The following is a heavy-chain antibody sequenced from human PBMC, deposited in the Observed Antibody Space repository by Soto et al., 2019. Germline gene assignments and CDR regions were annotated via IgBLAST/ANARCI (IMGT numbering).Heavy chain of an antibody. CDR2: ISYDGSNK. J-gene: IGHJ4*02. D-gene: IGHD3-10*01. V-gene: IGHV3-30*03. Sequence: QVQLVESGGGVVQPGRSLRLSCAASGFPFSSYGMHWVREAPGKGLEWVAVISYDGSNKYYADSVKGRFTISRDNSASTRYVQMNSLRPEDKALYYCVGGQYYFDYRGQGTLVTVSP. CDR1: GFPFSSYG. CDR3: VGGQYYFDY.